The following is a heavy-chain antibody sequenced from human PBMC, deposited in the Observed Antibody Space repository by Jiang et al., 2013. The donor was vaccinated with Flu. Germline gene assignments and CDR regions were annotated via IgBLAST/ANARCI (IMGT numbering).Heavy chain of an antibody. CDR1: GFSLSTSGMC. J-gene: IGHJ3*02. Sequence: KPTQTLTLTCTFSGFSLSTSGMCVSWIRQPPGKALEWLARIDWDDDKYYSTSLKTRLTISKDTSKNQVVLTMTNMDPVDTATYYCARTLHHYGSDAFDIWGQGTMVTVSS. D-gene: IGHD4-17*01. CDR2: IDWDDDK. CDR3: ARTLHHYGSDAFDI. V-gene: IGHV2-70*11.